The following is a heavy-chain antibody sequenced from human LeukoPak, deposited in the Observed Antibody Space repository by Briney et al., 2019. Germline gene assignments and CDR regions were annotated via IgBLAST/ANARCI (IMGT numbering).Heavy chain of an antibody. CDR3: ARGRIYYDSTGYGY. V-gene: IGHV4-61*01. CDR1: GGSISSGSYY. CDR2: IYYSGST. J-gene: IGHJ4*02. D-gene: IGHD3-22*01. Sequence: SETLSLTCTVSGGSISSGSYYWNWIRQPPGRGLEWIGNIYYSGSTNYNPSLKSRVTISVDTSKNQFSLKLSSVTAADTAVYYCARGRIYYDSTGYGYWGQGTLVTVSS.